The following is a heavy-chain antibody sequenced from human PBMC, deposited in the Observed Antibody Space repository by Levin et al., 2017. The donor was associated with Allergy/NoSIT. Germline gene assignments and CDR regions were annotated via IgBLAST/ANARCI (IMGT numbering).Heavy chain of an antibody. J-gene: IGHJ6*02. CDR3: AGAPTTGTTSFYYAMDV. CDR2: ISYDGSNK. D-gene: IGHD4-11*01. CDR1: GFTFSYYA. Sequence: GGSLRLSCAASGFTFSYYAMYWVRQAPGKGLEWVAVISYDGSNKYYADSVKGRFTISRDNSKNTLYLQMNSLRAEDTAVYYCAGAPTTGTTSFYYAMDVWGQGTTVTVSS. V-gene: IGHV3-30*04.